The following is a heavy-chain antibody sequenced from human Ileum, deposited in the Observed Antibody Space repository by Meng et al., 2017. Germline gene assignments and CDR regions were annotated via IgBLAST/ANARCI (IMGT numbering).Heavy chain of an antibody. CDR1: GCSYSNCG. Sequence: LCGDAGNRQCVAGRVPCWCSGCSYSNCGIQCLRQAPGRGGEWMCGNSANNGDTNYAQTLKGRVTMTTDTSKSKASLELRSLSSDDTAIYYCARVEMGVSSGDYWGQGTLVTVSS. V-gene: IGHV1-18*01. D-gene: IGHD3-10*01. CDR3: ARVEMGVSSGDY. CDR2: NSANNGDT. J-gene: IGHJ4*02.